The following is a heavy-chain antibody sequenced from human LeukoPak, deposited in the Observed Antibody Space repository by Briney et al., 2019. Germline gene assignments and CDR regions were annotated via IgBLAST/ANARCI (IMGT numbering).Heavy chain of an antibody. CDR1: GYVFTANF. Sequence: ASVKVSCKASGYVFTANFIHWLRQAPGQGLEWMGWINPNSGGTSFALNFQGRVTLTRDTTISTVYMELSRLRSDDTAGYYCARDFSGGALGAFDIWGQGTMVTVSS. J-gene: IGHJ3*02. CDR3: ARDFSGGALGAFDI. D-gene: IGHD2-15*01. V-gene: IGHV1-2*02. CDR2: INPNSGGT.